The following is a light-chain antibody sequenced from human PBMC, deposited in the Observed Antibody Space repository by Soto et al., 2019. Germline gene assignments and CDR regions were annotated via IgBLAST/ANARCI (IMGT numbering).Light chain of an antibody. CDR3: QEYYIAALA. V-gene: IGKV4-1*01. CDR2: WAS. Sequence: DIVMTQSPDSLAVSLGERATINCKSSQSVLHSSNTNNYLAWYQKKPGQPPKLLIYWASTRESGVPDRFSGSGSGADFTLTISFSQPEDVSVYYCQEYYIAALAFCGGTRVEI. CDR1: QSVLHSSNTNNY. J-gene: IGKJ4*01.